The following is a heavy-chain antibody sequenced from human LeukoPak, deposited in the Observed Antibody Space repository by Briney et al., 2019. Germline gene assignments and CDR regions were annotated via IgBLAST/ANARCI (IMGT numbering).Heavy chain of an antibody. CDR2: IYYSGNT. V-gene: IGHV4-39*01. CDR3: ARLEYQLENWFDP. D-gene: IGHD2-2*01. J-gene: IGHJ5*02. CDR1: GGSISSSTHY. Sequence: PSETLSLTCTVSGGSISSSTHYWGWIRQPPGKGLEWIGSIYYSGNTYYNSSLRSRVTISVDTSKNQSSLKLRSVTAADTAVYYCARLEYQLENWFDPWGQGTLVTVSS.